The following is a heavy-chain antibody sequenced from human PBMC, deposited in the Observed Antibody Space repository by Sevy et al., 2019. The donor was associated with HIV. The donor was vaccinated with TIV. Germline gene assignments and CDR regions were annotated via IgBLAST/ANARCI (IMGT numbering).Heavy chain of an antibody. Sequence: SETLSLTCTVSGGSISSYYWSWIRQPPGKGLEWIGYIYYSGSTNYNPYLKSRVTISVDTSKNQFSLKLSSVTAADTAVDYCARVNWEMATENKRYYYYGMDVWGQGTTVTVSS. D-gene: IGHD5-12*01. CDR3: ARVNWEMATENKRYYYYGMDV. J-gene: IGHJ6*02. CDR1: GGSISSYY. CDR2: IYYSGST. V-gene: IGHV4-59*01.